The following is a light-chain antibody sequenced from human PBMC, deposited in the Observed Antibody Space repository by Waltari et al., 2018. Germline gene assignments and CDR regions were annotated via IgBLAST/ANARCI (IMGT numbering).Light chain of an antibody. V-gene: IGKV1-33*01. CDR2: EST. Sequence: DIQMTQSPSSLSASVGDRVTITFQASQDIRNFLNWYMQKPGEAPKLLIYESTNLETWVPSRFIASGSGTYFTVTISSLQSEDIGTYYCQQFDDVPITFGQGTRLDIK. J-gene: IGKJ5*01. CDR1: QDIRNF. CDR3: QQFDDVPIT.